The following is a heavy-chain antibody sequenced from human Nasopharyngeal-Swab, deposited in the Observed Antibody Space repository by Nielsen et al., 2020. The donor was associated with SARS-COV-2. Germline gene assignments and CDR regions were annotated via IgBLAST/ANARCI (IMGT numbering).Heavy chain of an antibody. J-gene: IGHJ4*02. V-gene: IGHV1-46*01. CDR3: ARARGGYCSGGSCYFDY. CDR2: INPSGGST. CDR1: GYTFTNYY. D-gene: IGHD2-15*01. Sequence: ASVKVSCKASGYTFTNYYMHWVRQAPGQGLELMGIINPSGGSTSYAQKFQGRVTMTRDTSTSTVYMELSSLRSEDTAVYYCARARGGYCSGGSCYFDYWGQGTLVPVSS.